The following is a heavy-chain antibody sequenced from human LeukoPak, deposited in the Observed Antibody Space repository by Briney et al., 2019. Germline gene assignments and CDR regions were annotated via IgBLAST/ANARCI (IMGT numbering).Heavy chain of an antibody. V-gene: IGHV3-23*01. CDR2: ISGDGDIT. CDR3: ARVKRDCSGGTCYSYDY. D-gene: IGHD2-15*01. CDR1: RFTFNNYA. J-gene: IGHJ4*02. Sequence: GGSLRLSCEASRFTFNNYAVNWVRQAPGKGLEWGSAISGDGDITYYADSVRGRFTISRDNSKNTLYLQMNSLRAEDTAVYYCARVKRDCSGGTCYSYDYWGQGTLVTVSS.